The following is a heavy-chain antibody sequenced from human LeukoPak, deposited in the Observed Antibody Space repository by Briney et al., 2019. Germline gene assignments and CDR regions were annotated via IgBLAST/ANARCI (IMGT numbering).Heavy chain of an antibody. V-gene: IGHV3-30-3*01. J-gene: IGHJ6*02. CDR1: GFTFSSHD. CDR2: ISYDGSNK. Sequence: PGRSLRLSCEVSGFTFSSHDVHWVRQAPGKGLEWVAVISYDGSNKYYADSVKGRFTISRDNSKNTLYLQMNSLRAEDTAVYYCARERGDGYNWYYYGMDVWGQGTTVTVSS. D-gene: IGHD5-24*01. CDR3: ARERGDGYNWYYYGMDV.